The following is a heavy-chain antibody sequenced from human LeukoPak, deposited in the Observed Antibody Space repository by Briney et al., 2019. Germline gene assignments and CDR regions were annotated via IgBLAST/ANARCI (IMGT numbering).Heavy chain of an antibody. CDR3: ARETRNYDFWSGYYPDY. Sequence: PSETLSLTCAVYGGSFSGYYWSWIRQPPGKGLEWIGETNHSGSTNYNPSLKSRVTISVDTSKNQFSLKLSSVTAADTAVYYCARETRNYDFWSGYYPDYWGQGTLVTVSS. D-gene: IGHD3-3*01. CDR2: TNHSGST. CDR1: GGSFSGYY. J-gene: IGHJ4*02. V-gene: IGHV4-34*01.